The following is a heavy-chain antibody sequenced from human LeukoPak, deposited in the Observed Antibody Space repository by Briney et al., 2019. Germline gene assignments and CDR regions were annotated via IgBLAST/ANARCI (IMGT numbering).Heavy chain of an antibody. CDR1: GGSVSTSDYY. Sequence: SEILSLTCTVSGGSVSTSDYYWGWIRQTPGKGLEWIGDIFHNGKTNYNPSLKGQVTISIDTSNNQFSLRLPSVTAADTAVYYCARIFDSWGQGTLVTVSS. CDR2: IFHNGKT. V-gene: IGHV4-39*07. CDR3: ARIFDS. J-gene: IGHJ4*02.